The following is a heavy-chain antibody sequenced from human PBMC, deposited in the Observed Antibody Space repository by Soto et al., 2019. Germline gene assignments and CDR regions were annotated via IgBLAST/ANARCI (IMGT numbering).Heavy chain of an antibody. V-gene: IGHV3-23*01. J-gene: IGHJ4*02. CDR1: GFTFSSYA. CDR2: ISGSGGST. D-gene: IGHD2-15*01. Sequence: PGGSLRLSCAASGFTFSSYAMSWVRQAPGKGLEWVSAISGSGGSTYYADSVKGRFTISRDNSKNTLYLQMNSLRAEDTAVYYCAKDADVVAASLYYFDYWGQGTLVTVSS. CDR3: AKDADVVAASLYYFDY.